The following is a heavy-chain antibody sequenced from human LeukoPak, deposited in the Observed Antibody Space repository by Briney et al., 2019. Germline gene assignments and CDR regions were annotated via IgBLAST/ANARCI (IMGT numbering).Heavy chain of an antibody. Sequence: PGGSLRLSCAASGFTFSSDWMSWVRQAPGKGLEWVANIKQDGSEKYYVDSVKGRFTISRDNAKNSLYLQMNSLRAEDTAVYYCARDGGSSWYYYYYGMDVWGQGTTVTVSS. CDR2: IKQDGSEK. J-gene: IGHJ6*02. D-gene: IGHD6-13*01. CDR3: ARDGGSSWYYYYYGMDV. CDR1: GFTFSSDW. V-gene: IGHV3-7*01.